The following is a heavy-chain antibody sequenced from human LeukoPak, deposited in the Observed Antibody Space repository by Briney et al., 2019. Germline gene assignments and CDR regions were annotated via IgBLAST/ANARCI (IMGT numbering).Heavy chain of an antibody. CDR2: ISAYNGNT. CDR3: ARVYCGGDCYPDAFDI. D-gene: IGHD2-21*01. CDR1: GYTFTSYG. Sequence: GASVKVSCKASGYTFTSYGISWVRQAPGQGLEWMGWISAYNGNTNYAQKLQGRVTMTTDTSTSTAYMELRSLRSDDTAVYYCARVYCGGDCYPDAFDIWGQGTMVTVSS. V-gene: IGHV1-18*01. J-gene: IGHJ3*02.